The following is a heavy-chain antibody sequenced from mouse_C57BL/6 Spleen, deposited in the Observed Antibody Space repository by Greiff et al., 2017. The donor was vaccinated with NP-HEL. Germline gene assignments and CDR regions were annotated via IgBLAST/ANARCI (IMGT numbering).Heavy chain of an antibody. V-gene: IGHV5-17*01. CDR1: GFTFSDYG. CDR2: ISSGSSTI. D-gene: IGHD4-1*01. J-gene: IGHJ1*03. Sequence: EVQLVESGGGLVKPGGSLKLSCAASGFTFSDYGMHWVRQAPEKGLEWVAYISSGSSTIYYADTVKGRFTISRDNAKNTLFLQMTSLRSEDTAMYYCARHWEGYFDVWGTGTTVTVSS. CDR3: ARHWEGYFDV.